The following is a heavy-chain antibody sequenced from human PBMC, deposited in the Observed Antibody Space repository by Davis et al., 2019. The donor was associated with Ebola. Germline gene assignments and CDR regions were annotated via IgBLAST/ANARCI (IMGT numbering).Heavy chain of an antibody. Sequence: ASVKVSCKASGYTFTSYDINWVRQATGQGLEWTGWMNPNSGNTGYAQNFQGRVTMTRNTSISTAYMELSSLRFEDTAVYYCARRRAVAGTPIVYWGQGTLVTVSS. CDR2: MNPNSGNT. J-gene: IGHJ4*02. CDR3: ARRRAVAGTPIVY. CDR1: GYTFTSYD. D-gene: IGHD6-19*01. V-gene: IGHV1-8*01.